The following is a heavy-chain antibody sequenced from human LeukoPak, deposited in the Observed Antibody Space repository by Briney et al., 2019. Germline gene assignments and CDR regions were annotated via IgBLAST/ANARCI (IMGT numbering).Heavy chain of an antibody. CDR1: GFTFTSSA. D-gene: IGHD4-17*01. J-gene: IGHJ4*02. CDR2: IVVGSGNT. CDR3: AADAGRDYARSSGDY. V-gene: IGHV1-58*01. Sequence: SVKVSCKASGFTFTSSAVQWVRQARGQRLEWIGWIVVGSGNTNYAQKFQERVTITRDMSTSTAYMELSSLRSEDTAVYYCAADAGRDYARSSGDYWGQGTLVTVS.